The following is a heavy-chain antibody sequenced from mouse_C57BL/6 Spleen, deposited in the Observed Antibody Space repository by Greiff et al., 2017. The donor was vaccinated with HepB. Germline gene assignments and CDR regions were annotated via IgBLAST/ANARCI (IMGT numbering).Heavy chain of an antibody. V-gene: IGHV8-12*01. CDR3: ARILDYYGSSYAMDY. J-gene: IGHJ4*01. D-gene: IGHD1-1*01. CDR2: IYWDDDK. CDR1: GFSLSTSGMG. Sequence: ESGPGILQSSQTLSLTCSFSGFSLSTSGMGVSWIRQPSGKGLEWLAHIYWDDDKRYNPSLKSRLTISKDTSRNQVFLKITSVDTADTATYYCARILDYYGSSYAMDYWGQGTSVTVSS.